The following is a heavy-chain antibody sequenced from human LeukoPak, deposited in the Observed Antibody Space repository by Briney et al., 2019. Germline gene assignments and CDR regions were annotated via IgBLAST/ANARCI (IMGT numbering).Heavy chain of an antibody. CDR2: INHSGST. J-gene: IGHJ4*02. Sequence: SETLSLTCAVYGGSFSGYYWSWIRQPPGKGPEWIGEINHSGSTNYNPSLKSRVTISVDTSKNQFSLKLSSVTAADTAVYYCARGGLRYFDWLLQEFDYWGQGTLVTVSS. V-gene: IGHV4-34*01. D-gene: IGHD3-9*01. CDR1: GGSFSGYY. CDR3: ARGGLRYFDWLLQEFDY.